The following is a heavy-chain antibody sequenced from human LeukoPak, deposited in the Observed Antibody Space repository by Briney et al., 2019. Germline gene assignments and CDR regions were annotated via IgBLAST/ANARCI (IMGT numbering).Heavy chain of an antibody. CDR1: GFSVSSNY. D-gene: IGHD3-22*01. J-gene: IGHJ4*02. V-gene: IGHV3-53*01. CDR2: IYSDGST. Sequence: PGGSLRLSCAASGFSVSSNYMSWVRQAPGKGLEWVSIIYSDGSTYYAGSVRGRFTISRDNSKNTLYLQMNSLRAEDTAVYYCAREGYDSSGSFDYWGQGTLVTVSS. CDR3: AREGYDSSGSFDY.